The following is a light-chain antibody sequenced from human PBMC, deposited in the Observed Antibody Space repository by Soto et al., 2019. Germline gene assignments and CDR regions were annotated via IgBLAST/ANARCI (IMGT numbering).Light chain of an antibody. V-gene: IGKV3-15*01. CDR1: QSVGTL. CDR2: GAS. J-gene: IGKJ5*01. Sequence: EVVLTQSPATLSVSPGERATLSCRASQSVGTLLAWYHQKPGQAPRLLIYGASTRASTVADRFSGSESGTDFTLTISSLQSEDFGVYYCQQYNNWPITFGQGTRLE. CDR3: QQYNNWPIT.